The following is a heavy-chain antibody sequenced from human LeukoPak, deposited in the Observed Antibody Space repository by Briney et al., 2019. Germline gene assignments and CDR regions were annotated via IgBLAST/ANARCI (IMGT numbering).Heavy chain of an antibody. CDR1: GFTFSSYG. J-gene: IGHJ6*03. CDR2: ISYDGSNK. Sequence: GRSLRLSCAASGFTFSSYGMHWVRQAPGKGLEWVAVISYDGSNKYYADSVKGRFTISRDNSKNTLYLQMNSLRAEDTAVYYCARVGIAARPTYYYYMDVWGKGTTVTVSS. D-gene: IGHD6-6*01. CDR3: ARVGIAARPTYYYYMDV. V-gene: IGHV3-30*03.